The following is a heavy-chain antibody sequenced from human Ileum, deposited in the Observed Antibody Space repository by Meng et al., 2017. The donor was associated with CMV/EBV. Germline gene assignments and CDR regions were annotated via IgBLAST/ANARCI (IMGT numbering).Heavy chain of an antibody. V-gene: IGHV3-20*04. D-gene: IGHD3-10*01. Sequence: GESLKISCVGSGFTFENYGMSWVRQAPGKGLEWVSGINWHGGTVHNTRYADSVKGRFTISRDDSKNTLYLEMNSLRADDTAVYYCAKVLWARQYYYYYYGMDVWGQGTTVTVSS. CDR1: GFTFENYG. CDR2: INWHGGTVHNT. CDR3: AKVLWARQYYYYYYGMDV. J-gene: IGHJ6*02.